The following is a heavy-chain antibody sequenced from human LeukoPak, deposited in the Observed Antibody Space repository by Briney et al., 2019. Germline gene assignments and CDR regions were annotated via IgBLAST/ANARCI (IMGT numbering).Heavy chain of an antibody. Sequence: SETLSLTCTVSGGSISRYYWNWVRQPPGKGLEWIGYIYSSGNTNYNPSLKSRVTISLDVSKNQFSLKLTSVTAADTAVYYCANSYDGKIVPFDNWGQGALVAVSS. V-gene: IGHV4-4*09. CDR2: IYSSGNT. CDR1: GGSISRYY. D-gene: IGHD4-23*01. CDR3: ANSYDGKIVPFDN. J-gene: IGHJ4*02.